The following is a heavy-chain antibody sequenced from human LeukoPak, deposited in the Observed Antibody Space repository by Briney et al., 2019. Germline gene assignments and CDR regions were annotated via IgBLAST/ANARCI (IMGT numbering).Heavy chain of an antibody. CDR3: AKHRFESGGYHSTD. CDR2: ISSSGST. V-gene: IGHV3-11*01. D-gene: IGHD3-22*01. Sequence: GGSLRLSCAASGFTFSDYYMSWIRQAPGKGLEWVSYISSSGSTYCADSVKGRFTISRDNSKNTLYLQMNSLRDEDTAVYYCAKHRFESGGYHSTDWGQGTLVTVSS. J-gene: IGHJ4*02. CDR1: GFTFSDYY.